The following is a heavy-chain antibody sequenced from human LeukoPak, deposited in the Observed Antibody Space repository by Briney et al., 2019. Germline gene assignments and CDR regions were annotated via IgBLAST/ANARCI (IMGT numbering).Heavy chain of an antibody. D-gene: IGHD6-13*01. CDR1: GGSFSGYY. CDR3: ARSMGDIAAAGHFDY. Sequence: SETLSLTCAVYGGSFSGYYWSWIRQSPGKGLGWIGEINHSGSTNYNPSLKSRVTISVDTSKNQFSLKLSSVTAADTAVYYCARSMGDIAAAGHFDYWGQGTLVTVSS. CDR2: INHSGST. J-gene: IGHJ4*02. V-gene: IGHV4-34*01.